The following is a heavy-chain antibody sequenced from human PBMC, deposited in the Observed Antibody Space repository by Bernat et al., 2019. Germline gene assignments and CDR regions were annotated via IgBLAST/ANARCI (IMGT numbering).Heavy chain of an antibody. CDR1: GFTVSSNY. V-gene: IGHV3-66*01. Sequence: EVQLVESGGGLVQPGGSLRLSCAASGFTVSSNYMSWVRQAPGKVLEWVSVIYSGGSTYYAASVKGRFTISRDNSKNTLYLQMNRLRAEDTAVYYCARSRYSSSWPGDYWGQGTLVTVSS. J-gene: IGHJ4*02. D-gene: IGHD6-13*01. CDR3: ARSRYSSSWPGDY. CDR2: IYSGGST.